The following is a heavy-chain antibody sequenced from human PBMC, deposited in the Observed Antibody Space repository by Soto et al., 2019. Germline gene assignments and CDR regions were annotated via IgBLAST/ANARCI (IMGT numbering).Heavy chain of an antibody. CDR3: AREPATAKPEGVDF. D-gene: IGHD1-1*01. CDR1: GYTFSDYY. CDR2: INPNSGGT. Sequence: GASVKVSCKAPGYTFSDYYIHCVRQAPGQGLEWMGWINPNSGGTKYAPKFQGGVTMTRDTSITTAYMELSRLRSGDTAVYYCAREPATAKPEGVDFWGQGTLVTVSS. V-gene: IGHV1-2*02. J-gene: IGHJ4*02.